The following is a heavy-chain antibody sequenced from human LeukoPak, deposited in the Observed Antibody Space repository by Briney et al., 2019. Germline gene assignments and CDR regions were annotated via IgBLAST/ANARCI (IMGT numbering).Heavy chain of an antibody. Sequence: PSETLSLTCTVYGGSFSGYYWSWIRQPPGKGLEWIGEINHSGSTNYNPSLKSRVTISVDASKNQFSLKLSSVTAADTAVYYCARAKNCSSTSCYTYYFDYWGQGTLVTVSS. CDR3: ARAKNCSSTSCYTYYFDY. J-gene: IGHJ4*02. CDR2: INHSGST. CDR1: GGSFSGYY. V-gene: IGHV4-34*01. D-gene: IGHD2-2*02.